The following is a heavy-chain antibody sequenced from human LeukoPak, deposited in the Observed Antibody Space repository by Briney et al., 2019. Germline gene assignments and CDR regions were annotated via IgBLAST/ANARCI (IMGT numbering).Heavy chain of an antibody. V-gene: IGHV3-7*01. CDR3: ARMGYSSGWYKWSVDY. J-gene: IGHJ4*02. CDR2: IKQDGSEK. CDR1: GFTFSSYW. Sequence: PGGSLRLSCAASGFTFSSYWMSWVRQAPGKGLEWVANIKQDGSEKYYVDSVKGRFTNSRDNAKNSLYLQMNSLRAEDTAVYYCARMGYSSGWYKWSVDYWGQGTLVTVSS. D-gene: IGHD6-19*01.